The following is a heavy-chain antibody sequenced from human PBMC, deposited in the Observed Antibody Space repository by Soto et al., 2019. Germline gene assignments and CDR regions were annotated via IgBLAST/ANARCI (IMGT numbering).Heavy chain of an antibody. CDR3: VRLVSNSWLDS. V-gene: IGHV6-1*01. J-gene: IGHJ5*01. Sequence: QVQLQQSGPGLVKTSQTLSLTCAISGDSVSSNEATWDWIRQAPSRGLEWLGRTYYRSKWYIDYAASVKIRITINPDPSNDQLSLQLNSVTPDDTAVYDCVRLVSNSWLDSSGPGTLVTVSS. CDR2: TYYRSKWYI. D-gene: IGHD2-2*01. CDR1: GDSVSSNEAT.